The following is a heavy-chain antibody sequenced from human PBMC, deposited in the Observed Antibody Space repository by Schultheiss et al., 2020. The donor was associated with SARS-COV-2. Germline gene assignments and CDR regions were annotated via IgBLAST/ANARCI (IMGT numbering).Heavy chain of an antibody. Sequence: GGSLRLSCAASGFTFSSYAMSWVRQAPGKGLEWVSSISSSSSYTNYADSVKGRFTISRDNAKNSLYLQMNSLRAGDTAVYYCARGSRSYYDFWSGPWGFDPWGQGTLVTVSS. J-gene: IGHJ5*02. CDR2: ISSSSSYT. CDR3: ARGSRSYYDFWSGPWGFDP. CDR1: GFTFSSYA. D-gene: IGHD3-3*01. V-gene: IGHV3-21*01.